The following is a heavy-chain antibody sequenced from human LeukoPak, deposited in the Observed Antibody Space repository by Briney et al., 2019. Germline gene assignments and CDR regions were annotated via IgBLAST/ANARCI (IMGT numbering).Heavy chain of an antibody. CDR3: ARGWRLALDY. CDR1: GYTFTSYD. V-gene: IGHV1-8*01. J-gene: IGHJ4*02. CDR2: MNPNSGIT. Sequence: ASVKVSCKASGYTFTSYDINWVRQATGQGLEWMGWMNPNSGITGYSQKFQVRGSMTRNTSISTAYMELSSLRSEDTAVYYCARGWRLALDYWGQGNLVTASS. D-gene: IGHD6-19*01.